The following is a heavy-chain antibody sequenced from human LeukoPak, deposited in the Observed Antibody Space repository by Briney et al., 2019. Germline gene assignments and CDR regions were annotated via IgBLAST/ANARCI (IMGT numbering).Heavy chain of an antibody. CDR1: GFTFSSYS. Sequence: GGTLRLSCAASGFTFSSYSMNWVRQAPGKGLEWVSSISSSSSYIYYADSVKGRFTISRDNAKNSLYLQMNSLRAEDTAVYYCARDEGYCSGGSCYSNSGFDYWGQGTLVTVSS. J-gene: IGHJ4*02. CDR3: ARDEGYCSGGSCYSNSGFDY. V-gene: IGHV3-21*01. D-gene: IGHD2-15*01. CDR2: ISSSSSYI.